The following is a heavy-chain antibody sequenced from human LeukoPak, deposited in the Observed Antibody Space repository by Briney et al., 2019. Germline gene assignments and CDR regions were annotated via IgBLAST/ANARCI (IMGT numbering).Heavy chain of an antibody. CDR1: GFIFSSHT. V-gene: IGHV3-30-3*01. Sequence: GGSLTLSCAASGFIFSSHTMHWVRQAPGKGLEWVAVISYHGSNKDYGDSVKGRFTISRDNSQNTLYLQMNSLRVEDTAVYYCVRDLGYSSGVFDYWGQGTLLTVSS. CDR3: VRDLGYSSGVFDY. J-gene: IGHJ4*02. D-gene: IGHD6-19*01. CDR2: ISYHGSNK.